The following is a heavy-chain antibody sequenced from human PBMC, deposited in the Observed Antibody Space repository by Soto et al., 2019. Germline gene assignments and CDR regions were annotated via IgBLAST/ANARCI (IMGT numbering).Heavy chain of an antibody. V-gene: IGHV1-69*02. D-gene: IGHD3-10*01. CDR3: ASSYGSGYRAFDY. CDR2: VNPIVSMS. Sequence: QVQLVQSGAEVKRPGSSVKVSCKASGDTFNFYSINWVRQAPGLGLEWMGRVNPIVSMSNYAQKFQGRVTTHAYKSTSTAYLELSSLRSEDTAIYYCASSYGSGYRAFDYWGQGALVTVSS. CDR1: GDTFNFYS. J-gene: IGHJ4*02.